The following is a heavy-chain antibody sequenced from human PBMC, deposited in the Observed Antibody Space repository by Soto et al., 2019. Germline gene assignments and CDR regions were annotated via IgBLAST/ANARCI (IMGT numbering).Heavy chain of an antibody. V-gene: IGHV3-15*01. CDR3: TTEAYYYDSSGYYYPYYYYGMDV. D-gene: IGHD3-22*01. Sequence: VQLVESGGGLVKPGGSLRLSCAASGFTFSNAWMSWVRQAPGKGLEWVGRIKSKTDGGTTDYAAPVKGRFTISRDDSKNTLYLQMNSLKTEDTAVYYCTTEAYYYDSSGYYYPYYYYGMDVWGQGTTVTVSS. J-gene: IGHJ6*02. CDR2: IKSKTDGGTT. CDR1: GFTFSNAW.